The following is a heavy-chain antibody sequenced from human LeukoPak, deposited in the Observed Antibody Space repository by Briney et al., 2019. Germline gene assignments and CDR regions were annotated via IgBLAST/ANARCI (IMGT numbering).Heavy chain of an antibody. CDR2: IYYSGST. D-gene: IGHD1-26*01. J-gene: IGHJ4*02. CDR3: ARRSGSPRGGGDY. Sequence: SETLSLTCTVSGGSISSSRYYWGWIRQPPGKGLEWIGSIYYSGSTYYNPSLKSRVTISVDTSKNQFPLKLSSVTAADTAVYYCARRSGSPRGGGDYWGQGTLVTVSS. CDR1: GGSISSSRYY. V-gene: IGHV4-39*01.